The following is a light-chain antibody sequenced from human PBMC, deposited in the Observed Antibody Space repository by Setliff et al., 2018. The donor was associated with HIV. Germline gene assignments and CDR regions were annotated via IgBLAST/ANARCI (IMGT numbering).Light chain of an antibody. V-gene: IGLV2-11*01. CDR1: SSDVGGYDS. CDR2: DVI. Sequence: QSALAQPRSVSGSPGQSVTISCTGASSDVGGYDSVSWYQQHPGKAPKLMIYDVIKRPSGVPDRFSGSKSGNTASLTISGLQDEDEADYYCYSYADSYTSLYVFGTGTKGTVL. CDR3: YSYADSYTSLYV. J-gene: IGLJ1*01.